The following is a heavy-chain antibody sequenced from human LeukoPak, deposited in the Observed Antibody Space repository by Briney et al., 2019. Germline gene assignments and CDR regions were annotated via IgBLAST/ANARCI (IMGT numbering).Heavy chain of an antibody. CDR1: GFIVSSNY. Sequence: GGSLRLSCAASGFIVSSNYMTWVRQAPREGLEWVSVIHNDGSTYYTDSVKGRFTISRDNSKNTLYLQMNSLRVEDTAVYYCAALARGYWGQGTLVTVSS. CDR2: IHNDGST. CDR3: AALARGY. D-gene: IGHD3-10*01. V-gene: IGHV3-53*05. J-gene: IGHJ4*02.